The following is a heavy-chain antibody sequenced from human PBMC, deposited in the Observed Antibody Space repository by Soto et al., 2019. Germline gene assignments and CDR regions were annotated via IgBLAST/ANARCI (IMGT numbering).Heavy chain of an antibody. D-gene: IGHD3-16*01. Sequence: QVQLVESGGGVVQPGRSLRLSCAASGLTFSSYGMHWVRQAPGKGLEWVAVISYDGSNKYYADSVKSRFTISRDNSKNTLNLQMNRLRAEDTAVYYCATSSIMITFGGVRQAGQRGDYWGQGTLVTVSS. J-gene: IGHJ4*02. V-gene: IGHV3-30*03. CDR2: ISYDGSNK. CDR1: GLTFSSYG. CDR3: ATSSIMITFGGVRQAGQRGDY.